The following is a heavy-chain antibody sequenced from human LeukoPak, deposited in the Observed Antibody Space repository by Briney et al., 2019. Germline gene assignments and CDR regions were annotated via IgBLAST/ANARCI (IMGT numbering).Heavy chain of an antibody. Sequence: GGSLRLSCAASGFTFSSYAMSWVRQAPGKGLDWVSAISGSGGSAYSADSVKGRFSISRDNSKNTLYLQMNSLRAEDTAVYYCAKSLPDYYDSSVYYLPLGYWGQGALVTVSS. CDR1: GFTFSSYA. CDR2: ISGSGGSA. J-gene: IGHJ4*02. V-gene: IGHV3-23*01. CDR3: AKSLPDYYDSSVYYLPLGY. D-gene: IGHD3-22*01.